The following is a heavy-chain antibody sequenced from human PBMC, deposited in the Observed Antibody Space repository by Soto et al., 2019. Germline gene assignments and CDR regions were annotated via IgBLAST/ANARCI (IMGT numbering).Heavy chain of an antibody. J-gene: IGHJ6*02. CDR1: GYTFTSYG. Sequence: GASVKVSCKASGYTFTSYGISWVRQAPGQGLEWMGWISAYNGNTNYAQKLQGRVTMTTDTSTSTAYMELRSLRSDDTAVYYCARDWSGWYAYYYYGMDVWGQGTTVTVS. V-gene: IGHV1-18*01. D-gene: IGHD6-19*01. CDR2: ISAYNGNT. CDR3: ARDWSGWYAYYYYGMDV.